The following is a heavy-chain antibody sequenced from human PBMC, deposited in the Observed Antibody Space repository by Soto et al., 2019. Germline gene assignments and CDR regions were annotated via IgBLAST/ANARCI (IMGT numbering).Heavy chain of an antibody. CDR3: ASRHPRGYCSGGSCPDAFDI. D-gene: IGHD2-15*01. CDR2: FYYSGST. Sequence: QLQLQESGPGLVKPSETLSLTCIVSGGSISRTGYYWGWIRQPPGKGLEWIGTFYYSGSTYYNPSLKSRVAISVDTAKNQFSLKLSSVTAADTAVYYWASRHPRGYCSGGSCPDAFDIWGQGTMVTVSS. J-gene: IGHJ3*02. V-gene: IGHV4-39*01. CDR1: GGSISRTGYY.